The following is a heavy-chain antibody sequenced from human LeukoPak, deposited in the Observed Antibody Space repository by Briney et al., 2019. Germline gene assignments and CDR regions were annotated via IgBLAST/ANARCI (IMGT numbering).Heavy chain of an antibody. Sequence: ASVKVSCKASGYTFTGYYMHWVRQAPGQGLEWMGWINPNSGGTNYAQKFQGRVTMTRDTSISTAYMELSRLRSDDTAVYYCARGSTDTAMVTYDYYYYMDVWGKGTTVTISS. CDR3: ARGSTDTAMVTYDYYYYMDV. V-gene: IGHV1-2*02. J-gene: IGHJ6*03. CDR2: INPNSGGT. CDR1: GYTFTGYY. D-gene: IGHD5-18*01.